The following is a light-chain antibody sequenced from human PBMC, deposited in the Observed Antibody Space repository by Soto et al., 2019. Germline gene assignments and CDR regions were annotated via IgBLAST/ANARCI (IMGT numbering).Light chain of an antibody. CDR1: QSVSSD. CDR2: GAS. J-gene: IGKJ5*01. CDR3: QQYNNWPPIT. Sequence: EIVMTQSPATLSVSPRERATLSCRASQSVSSDLAWYQQKPGQAPRLLIYGASTRATGMPARFSGSGSGTEFTLTISSLQSEDFAVYYCQQYNNWPPITFGQGTRLEIK. V-gene: IGKV3-15*01.